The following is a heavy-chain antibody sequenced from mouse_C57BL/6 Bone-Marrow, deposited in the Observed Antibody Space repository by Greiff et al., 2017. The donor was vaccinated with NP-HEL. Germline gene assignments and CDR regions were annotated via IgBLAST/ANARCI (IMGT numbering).Heavy chain of an antibody. D-gene: IGHD2-14*01. Sequence: VQLQQSGAELAKPGASVKLSCKASGYTFTSSWMHWVNQRPGQGLEWIGYIIPSSGYTKSNQKLKDKATLTADKSYSTAYMQLSSLTYEDSAVYFCASPMGTPHYAMDYWGQGTAVTVSS. CDR1: GYTFTSSW. CDR3: ASPMGTPHYAMDY. J-gene: IGHJ4*01. CDR2: IIPSSGYT. V-gene: IGHV1-7*01.